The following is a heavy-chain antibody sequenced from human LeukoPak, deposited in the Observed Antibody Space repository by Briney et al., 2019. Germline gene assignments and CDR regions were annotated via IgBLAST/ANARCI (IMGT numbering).Heavy chain of an antibody. CDR3: ASCGLGYSYYYMDV. CDR2: IIPIFGTA. V-gene: IGHV1-69*05. Sequence: GASVTVSCTPSGATFSRYAIIRVRQAPGQGLEWMGGIIPIFGTANYEQKFQGRVTITTDESTSTAYMELSSLRSEDTAVYYCASCGLGYSYYYMDVWGKGTTVTVSS. D-gene: IGHD5-18*01. CDR1: GATFSRYA. J-gene: IGHJ6*03.